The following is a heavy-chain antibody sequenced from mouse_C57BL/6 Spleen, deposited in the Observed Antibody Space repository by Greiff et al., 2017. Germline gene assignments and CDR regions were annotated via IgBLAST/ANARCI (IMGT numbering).Heavy chain of an antibody. J-gene: IGHJ4*01. CDR3: ARGVLEDGYLYAMDY. CDR1: GYTFTSYW. V-gene: IGHV1-64*01. D-gene: IGHD2-3*01. CDR2: IHPNSGST. Sequence: QVQLQQPGAELVKPGASVKLSCKASGYTFTSYWMHWVKQRPGQGLEWIGMIHPNSGSTNYNEKFKSKATLTVDKSSSTAYMQLSSLTSEDSAVYYCARGVLEDGYLYAMDYWGQGTSGTGSS.